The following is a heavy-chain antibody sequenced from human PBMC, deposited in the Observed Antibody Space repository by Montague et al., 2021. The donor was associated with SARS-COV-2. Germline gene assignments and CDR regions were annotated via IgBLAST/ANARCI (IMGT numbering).Heavy chain of an antibody. V-gene: IGHV6-1*01. CDR3: ARLKYGMDV. J-gene: IGHJ6*02. CDR2: TYYRSKWYN. Sequence: CAISGDSVSSNSAIWSWIRQSPSTGLEWLGRTYYRSKWYNDHAVSVKSRISINPDTSKNQLSLQLNSVTPDDTAVYYCARLKYGMDVWGQGTTVVVSS. CDR1: GDSVSSNSAI.